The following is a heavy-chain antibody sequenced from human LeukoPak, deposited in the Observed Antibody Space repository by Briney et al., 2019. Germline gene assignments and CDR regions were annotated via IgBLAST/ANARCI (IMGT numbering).Heavy chain of an antibody. V-gene: IGHV4-39*01. CDR2: SDYSGST. CDR3: ARQGRTSVTTGPWGGLDV. Sequence: PSETLSLTCTVSGGSISSSSYYWGWIRRPPGKGLEWIVTSDYSGSTYYNPSLKSRVTIPVDTSKNQFSLKLSSVSAADTAVYYCARQGRTSVTTGPWGGLDVWGQGTTVTVSS. CDR1: GGSISSSSYY. J-gene: IGHJ6*02. D-gene: IGHD4-17*01.